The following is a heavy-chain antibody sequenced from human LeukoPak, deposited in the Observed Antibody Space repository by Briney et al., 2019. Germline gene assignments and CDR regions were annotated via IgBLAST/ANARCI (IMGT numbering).Heavy chain of an antibody. J-gene: IGHJ4*02. Sequence: GGSLRLSCAASGFTFSGHDMHWVRQAPGKGLEWVAFLSFDGSDKQYADSVKGRFTISRDNSQNTLYLQMDSLRPEDTALYYCANIRESSGYEAYWGQGTLVTVSS. CDR2: LSFDGSDK. CDR1: GFTFSGHD. V-gene: IGHV3-30*18. CDR3: ANIRESSGYEAY. D-gene: IGHD6-13*01.